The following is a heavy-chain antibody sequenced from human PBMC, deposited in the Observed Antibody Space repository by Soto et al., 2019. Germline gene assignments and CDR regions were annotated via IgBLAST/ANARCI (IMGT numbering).Heavy chain of an antibody. J-gene: IGHJ6*02. V-gene: IGHV3-74*01. Sequence: RRSLRLSCSASAFTFSSHWMHCCRQAPGKGLVWVSRIDGAGTTTYYADSVQGRFTVSRDNAKNTLFLQMNSLRAEDTALYYCARGPFYVDVWGQGTTVTVSS. CDR3: ARGPFYVDV. CDR2: IDGAGTTT. D-gene: IGHD3-16*01. CDR1: AFTFSSHW.